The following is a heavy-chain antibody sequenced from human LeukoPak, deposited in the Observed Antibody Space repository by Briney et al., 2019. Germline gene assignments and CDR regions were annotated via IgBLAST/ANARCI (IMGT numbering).Heavy chain of an antibody. CDR1: GYTFTGYY. Sequence: RASVKVSCKASGYTFTGYYMHWVRQAPGQGLEWMGWINPNSGGTNYAQKFQGRVTMTRDTSISTAYMELRSLRSDDTAVYYCARVPEYSSGWYGYYYMDVWGKGTTVTVSS. J-gene: IGHJ6*03. D-gene: IGHD6-19*01. V-gene: IGHV1-2*02. CDR2: INPNSGGT. CDR3: ARVPEYSSGWYGYYYMDV.